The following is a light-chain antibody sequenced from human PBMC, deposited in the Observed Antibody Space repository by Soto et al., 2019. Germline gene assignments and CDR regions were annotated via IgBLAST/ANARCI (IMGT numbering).Light chain of an antibody. J-gene: IGKJ1*01. CDR3: QHFGSSRGT. Sequence: EILLPQSPGTLSLSPGERATLSCRASQSVSSSFLAWYQQTPGQAPRILIYDASNRATGIPARFSGSWSGTDFTLTLSSLEPEDFAVYYCQHFGSSRGTFGQGTKVDIK. CDR1: QSVSSSF. V-gene: IGKV3-20*01. CDR2: DAS.